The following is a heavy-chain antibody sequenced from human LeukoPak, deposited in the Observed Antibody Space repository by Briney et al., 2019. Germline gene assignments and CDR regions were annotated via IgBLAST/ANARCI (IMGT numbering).Heavy chain of an antibody. CDR1: GFTFGDYL. Sequence: GGSLRLSCTASGFTFGDYLMSWFRQAPGKGLEWIGFVSGGTTEYAASVKGRFTISRDDSTSIAYLQMNSLTTEDTAVYYCSRGSGWLSVYWGQGTLVTVSS. CDR3: SRGSGWLSVY. D-gene: IGHD6-19*01. CDR2: VSGGTT. V-gene: IGHV3-49*03. J-gene: IGHJ4*02.